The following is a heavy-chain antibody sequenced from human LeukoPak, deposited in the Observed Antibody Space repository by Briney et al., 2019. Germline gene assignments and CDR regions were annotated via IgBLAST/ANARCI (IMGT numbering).Heavy chain of an antibody. CDR2: IIPIFGKA. V-gene: IGHV1-69*13. D-gene: IGHD3-22*01. Sequence: SVKVSCKASGGTFSSYAISWVRQAPGQGLEWMGGIIPIFGKANYAQKFQGRVTITADESTSTAYMELSSLRSEDTAVYYCARGIMGFDSRDYFDYWGQGTLVTVSS. CDR1: GGTFSSYA. CDR3: ARGIMGFDSRDYFDY. J-gene: IGHJ4*02.